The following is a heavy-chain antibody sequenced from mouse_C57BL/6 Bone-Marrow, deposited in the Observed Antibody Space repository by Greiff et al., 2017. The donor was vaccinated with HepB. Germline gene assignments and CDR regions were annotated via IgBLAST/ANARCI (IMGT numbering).Heavy chain of an antibody. V-gene: IGHV14-1*01. CDR1: GFNIKDYY. J-gene: IGHJ3*01. CDR3: TTDGYYPWFAY. D-gene: IGHD2-3*01. CDR2: IDPEDGDT. Sequence: VQLQQSGAELVRPGASVKLSCTASGFNIKDYYMHWVKQRPEQGLEWIGRIDPEDGDTEYAPKFQGKATMTADTSSNTAYLQRSSLTSEDTAVYYCTTDGYYPWFAYWGQGTLVTVSA.